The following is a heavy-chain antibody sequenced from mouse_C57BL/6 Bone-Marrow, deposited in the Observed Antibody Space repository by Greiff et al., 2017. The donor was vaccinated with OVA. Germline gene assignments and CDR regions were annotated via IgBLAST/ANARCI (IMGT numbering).Heavy chain of an antibody. J-gene: IGHJ4*01. CDR3: ARYPSYYYGSSYGAMDY. CDR2: IRNKANGYTT. D-gene: IGHD1-1*01. Sequence: EVHLVESGGGLVQPGGSLSLSCAASGFTFTDYYMSWVRQPPGKALEWLGFIRNKANGYTTEYSASVKGRFTISRDNSQSILYLQMNALRAEDSATYYCARYPSYYYGSSYGAMDYWGQGTSVTVSS. CDR1: GFTFTDYY. V-gene: IGHV7-3*01.